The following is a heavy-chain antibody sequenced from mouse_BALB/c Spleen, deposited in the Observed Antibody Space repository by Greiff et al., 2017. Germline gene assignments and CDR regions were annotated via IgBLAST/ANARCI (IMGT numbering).Heavy chain of an antibody. V-gene: IGHV1-82*01. CDR1: GYAFSSSW. Sequence: QVQLQQSGPELVKPGASVKISCKASGYAFSSSWMNWVKQRPGQGLEWIGRIYPGDGDTNYNGKFKGKATLTADKSSSTAYMQLSSLTSVDSAVYYCARRRSKATYAMDYWGQGTSVTVSS. J-gene: IGHJ4*01. D-gene: IGHD1-1*01. CDR2: IYPGDGDT. CDR3: ARRRSKATYAMDY.